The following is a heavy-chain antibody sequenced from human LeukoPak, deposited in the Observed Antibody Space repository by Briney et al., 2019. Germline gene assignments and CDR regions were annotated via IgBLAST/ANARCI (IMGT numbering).Heavy chain of an antibody. V-gene: IGHV3-48*02. J-gene: IGHJ4*02. CDR1: GFTVSSNY. CDR2: ISSSSSTI. Sequence: PGGSLRLSCAASGFTVSSNYMSWVRQAPGKGLEWVSYISSSSSTIYYADSVKGRFTISRDNAKNSLYLQMNSLRDEDTAVYYCARSSGSYSYYFDYWGQGTLVTVSS. D-gene: IGHD1-26*01. CDR3: ARSSGSYSYYFDY.